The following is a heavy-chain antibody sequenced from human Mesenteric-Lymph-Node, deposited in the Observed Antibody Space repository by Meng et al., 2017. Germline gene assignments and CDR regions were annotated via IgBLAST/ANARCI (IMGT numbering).Heavy chain of an antibody. V-gene: IGHV1-18*01. CDR1: GYTFTSYG. J-gene: IGHJ6*02. Sequence: ASVKVSYKASGYTFTSYGISWVRQAPGQGLEWMGWISAYNGNTNYAQKLQGRVTMTTDTSTSTAYMELRSLRSDDTAVYYCARLIARGIAVAAAYYYYGMDVWGQGTTVTVSS. CDR3: ARLIARGIAVAAAYYYYGMDV. CDR2: ISAYNGNT. D-gene: IGHD6-19*01.